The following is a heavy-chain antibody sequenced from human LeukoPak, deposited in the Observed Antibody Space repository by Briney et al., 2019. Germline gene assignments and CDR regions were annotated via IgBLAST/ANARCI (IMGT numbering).Heavy chain of an antibody. J-gene: IGHJ6*03. Sequence: GASVKVSCKASGYTFTGYYMHWVRQAPGQGLEWMGWINPNSGGTSYAQKFQGRVTMTRDTSISTAYMELSRLRSDDTAVYYCARAPGAAAPVDGYYYMDVWGKGTTVTVSS. CDR2: INPNSGGT. V-gene: IGHV1-2*02. D-gene: IGHD6-13*01. CDR3: ARAPGAAAPVDGYYYMDV. CDR1: GYTFTGYY.